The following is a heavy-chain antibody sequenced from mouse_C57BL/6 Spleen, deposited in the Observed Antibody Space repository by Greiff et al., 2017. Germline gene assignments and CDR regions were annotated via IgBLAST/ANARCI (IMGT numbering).Heavy chain of an antibody. CDR1: GFTFSDYG. CDR2: ISSGSSTI. J-gene: IGHJ3*01. CDR3: ARNSNYGWFAY. V-gene: IGHV5-17*01. D-gene: IGHD2-5*01. Sequence: EVQLVESGGGLVKPGGSLKLSCAASGFTFSDYGMHWVRQAPEKGLEWVAYISSGSSTIYYADTVKGRFTISRDNAKNPLFLQMTSLRSEDTAMYYCARNSNYGWFAYWGQGTLVTVSA.